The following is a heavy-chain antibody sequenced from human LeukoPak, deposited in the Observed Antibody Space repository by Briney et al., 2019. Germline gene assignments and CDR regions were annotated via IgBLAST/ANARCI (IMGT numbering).Heavy chain of an antibody. Sequence: GGSLRLSCAASGFTFTSYWMSWVRQAPGKGLEWVANIKEDGSEKYYVDSVKGRFTISRDNSKNTLYLQMNSLRADDTAVYYCAKDRGSSGWYPIDYWGQGTLVTVSS. CDR1: GFTFTSYW. CDR2: IKEDGSEK. J-gene: IGHJ4*02. CDR3: AKDRGSSGWYPIDY. V-gene: IGHV3-7*03. D-gene: IGHD6-19*01.